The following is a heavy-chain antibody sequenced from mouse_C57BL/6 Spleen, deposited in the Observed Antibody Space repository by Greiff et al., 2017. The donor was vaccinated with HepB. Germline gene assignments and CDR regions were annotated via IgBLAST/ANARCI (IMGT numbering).Heavy chain of an antibody. J-gene: IGHJ2*01. CDR1: GYTFTDYY. Sequence: VQLQQSGAELVRPGASVKLSCKASGYTFTDYYINWVKQRPGQGLEWIARIYPGSGNTYYNEKFKGKATLTAEKSSSTAYMQLSSLTSEDSAVYFCAREGGDEYYFDYWGQGTTLTVSS. CDR3: AREGGDEYYFDY. V-gene: IGHV1-76*01. CDR2: IYPGSGNT. D-gene: IGHD3-3*01.